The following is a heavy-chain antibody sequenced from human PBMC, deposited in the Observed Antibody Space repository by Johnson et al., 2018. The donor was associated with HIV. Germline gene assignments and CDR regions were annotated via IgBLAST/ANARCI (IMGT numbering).Heavy chain of an antibody. D-gene: IGHD6-13*01. CDR3: AKDMSRIAAGSDAFDI. CDR1: GFTFDDYA. Sequence: VQLVESGGGLVQPGRSLRLSCAASGFTFDDYAMHWVRQAPGKGLEWVSGISWNSGSIGSADSVKGRFTISRDNAKNSLYLQMNSLRAEDTALYYCAKDMSRIAAGSDAFDIWGQGTMVTVSS. V-gene: IGHV3-9*01. J-gene: IGHJ3*02. CDR2: ISWNSGSI.